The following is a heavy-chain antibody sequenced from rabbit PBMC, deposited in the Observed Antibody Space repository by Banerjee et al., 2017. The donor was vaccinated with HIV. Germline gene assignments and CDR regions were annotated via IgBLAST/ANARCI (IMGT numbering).Heavy chain of an antibody. D-gene: IGHD1-1*01. V-gene: IGHV1S45*01. Sequence: QEQLEESGGDLVKPEGSLTLTCTASGFSFSNKYVMCWVRQAPGKGLEWIACINTSSGSTVYATWAKGRFTISRTSSTTVALQMTSLTAADTATYFCGRRAPGRSGYDLWGQGTLVTVS. J-gene: IGHJ4*01. CDR2: INTSSGST. CDR1: GFSFSNKYV. CDR3: GRRAPGRSGYDL.